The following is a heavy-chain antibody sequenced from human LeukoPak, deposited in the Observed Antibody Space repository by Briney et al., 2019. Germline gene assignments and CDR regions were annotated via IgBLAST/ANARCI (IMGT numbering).Heavy chain of an antibody. CDR2: IYYSGST. CDR1: GGSISSYY. V-gene: IGHV4-59*04. D-gene: IGHD6-13*01. J-gene: IGHJ5*02. Sequence: TSETLSLTCTVSGGSISSYYWSWIRQPPGKGLEWIGNIYYSGSTYYNPSLKSRVTISVDTSKNQFSLRLSSVTAADTALYYCAVGMDTSSPSADLWGQGTLVTVSS. CDR3: AVGMDTSSPSADL.